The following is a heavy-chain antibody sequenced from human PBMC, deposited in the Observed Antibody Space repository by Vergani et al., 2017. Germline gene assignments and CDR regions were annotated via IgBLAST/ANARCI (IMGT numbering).Heavy chain of an antibody. CDR2: INHSGST. V-gene: IGHV4-34*01. D-gene: IGHD1-26*01. J-gene: IGHJ4*02. Sequence: QVQLQQWGAGLLKPSETLSLTCAVYGGSFSGYYWSWIRQPPGKGLEWIGEINHSGSTNYNPSLKSRVTISVDTSKNQFSLKLSSVTAADTAVYYCARDQPSGSYSDFDYWGQGTLVTVSS. CDR3: ARDQPSGSYSDFDY. CDR1: GGSFSGYY.